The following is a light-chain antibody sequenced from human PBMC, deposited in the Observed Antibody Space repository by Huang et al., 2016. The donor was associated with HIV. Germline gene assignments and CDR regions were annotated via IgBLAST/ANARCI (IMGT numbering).Light chain of an antibody. CDR2: DAS. J-gene: IGKJ1*01. CDR1: QGISSY. Sequence: IQLTQSPSALSASVGDRVTITCRASQGISSYLAWYQQKPGKAPKLLMYDASTLQRGVPSRFSGSGSGTEFTLTSSSLQPEDFATYYCQQLNGYPLTFGQGTKVDVK. CDR3: QQLNGYPLT. V-gene: IGKV1-9*01.